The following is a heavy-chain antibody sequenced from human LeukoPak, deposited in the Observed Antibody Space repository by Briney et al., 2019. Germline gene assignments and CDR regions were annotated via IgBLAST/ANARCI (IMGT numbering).Heavy chain of an antibody. Sequence: SETLSLTCAVYGGSFSGYYWSWIRQPPGKGLEWIGEINHSGSTNYNPSLKSRVTISVDTSKNQFSLKLSSVTAADTAVYYCARWEQLYYFDYWGQGTLATVSS. D-gene: IGHD6-13*01. CDR1: GGSFSGYY. V-gene: IGHV4-34*01. CDR3: ARWEQLYYFDY. CDR2: INHSGST. J-gene: IGHJ4*02.